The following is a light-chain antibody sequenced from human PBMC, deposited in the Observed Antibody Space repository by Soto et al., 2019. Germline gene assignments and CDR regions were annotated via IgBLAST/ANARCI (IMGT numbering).Light chain of an antibody. CDR2: DVS. V-gene: IGLV2-14*01. J-gene: IGLJ1*01. Sequence: QSALTQPASVSGSPGQSITISCTGTSSDVGGYNYVSWYQQNPGTAPKLMIYDVSNRPSGVSDRFSGSKSGNTASLTISGLQAEDEADYYCSSYTSSSTLVFGTGTKLTVL. CDR1: SSDVGGYNY. CDR3: SSYTSSSTLV.